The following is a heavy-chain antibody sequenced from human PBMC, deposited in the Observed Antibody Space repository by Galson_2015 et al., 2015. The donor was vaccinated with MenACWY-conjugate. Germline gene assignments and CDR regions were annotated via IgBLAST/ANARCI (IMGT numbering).Heavy chain of an antibody. CDR1: GLTSSSNV. V-gene: IGHV3-23*01. CDR2: ISVNGGST. Sequence: SLRLSCAASGLTSSSNVMSWVRQAPGKGLEWVSTISVNGGSTYYADSVKGRFTISRDNAKNTLYLQMNSLRVEDTAVYYCARDQGYSGYGVAYRGQGPLVTVSS. D-gene: IGHD5-12*01. J-gene: IGHJ4*02. CDR3: ARDQGYSGYGVAY.